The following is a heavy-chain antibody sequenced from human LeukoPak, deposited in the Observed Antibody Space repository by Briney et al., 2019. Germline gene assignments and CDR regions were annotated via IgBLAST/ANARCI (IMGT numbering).Heavy chain of an antibody. CDR3: ARHSRMSGTTSWFDP. CDR2: IYYSGRT. V-gene: IGHV4-39*01. Sequence: PSETLSLTCIFSGGSISSSSYYWGWIRQPPGKGLEWIGSIYYSGRTYYNPSLKSRVTISVDTSKNQFSLKLSSVTAADTAVYYCARHSRMSGTTSWFDPWGQGTLVTVSS. J-gene: IGHJ5*02. CDR1: GGSISSSSYY. D-gene: IGHD1-7*01.